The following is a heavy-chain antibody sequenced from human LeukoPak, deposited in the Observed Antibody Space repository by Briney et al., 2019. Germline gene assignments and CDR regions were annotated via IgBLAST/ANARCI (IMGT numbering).Heavy chain of an antibody. Sequence: QPGGSLRLSCAASGFTFSNYAIHWVRQAPGKGLEWVSAVSGSGSNTYYADSVKGQFTISRDNSKNTLYLQMNSLRAEDTAVYYCAKDCRANYYYGFDIWGQGTMVTVSS. J-gene: IGHJ3*02. V-gene: IGHV3-23*01. CDR2: VSGSGSNT. CDR3: AKDCRANYYYGFDI. CDR1: GFTFSNYA. D-gene: IGHD1-26*01.